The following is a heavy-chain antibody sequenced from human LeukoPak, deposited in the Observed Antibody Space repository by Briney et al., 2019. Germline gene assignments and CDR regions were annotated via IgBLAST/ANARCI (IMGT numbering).Heavy chain of an antibody. Sequence: PSETLSLTCTVSGGSVSSGSYYWSWIRQPPGKGLEWIGYIYYSGSTNYNPSLKSRVTISVDTSKNQFSLKLSSVTAADTAVYYCARDSWDDSSGYRGDAFDIWGQGTMVTVSS. CDR3: ARDSWDDSSGYRGDAFDI. D-gene: IGHD3-22*01. J-gene: IGHJ3*02. CDR1: GGSVSSGSYY. V-gene: IGHV4-61*01. CDR2: IYYSGST.